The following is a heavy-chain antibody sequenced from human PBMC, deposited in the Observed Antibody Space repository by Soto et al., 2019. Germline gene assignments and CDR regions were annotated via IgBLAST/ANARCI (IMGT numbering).Heavy chain of an antibody. CDR3: ARQGFGPLHGLVDV. CDR1: GGSINSYY. D-gene: IGHD3-10*01. V-gene: IGHV4-59*08. Sequence: QVQLQESGPGLVKPSETLSLSCTVSGGSINSYYWSWIRQSPGKRMEWIGYVHHSWGSSYNPSLQSRVHISLDTSMSQFSLKVTSVTATDTAVYYCARQGFGPLHGLVDVWGQGTTVTVSS. CDR2: VHHSWGS. J-gene: IGHJ6*02.